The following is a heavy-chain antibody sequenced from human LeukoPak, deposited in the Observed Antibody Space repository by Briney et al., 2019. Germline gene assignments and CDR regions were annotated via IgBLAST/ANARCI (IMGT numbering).Heavy chain of an antibody. CDR3: IRGGIQVSGIDAFDI. CDR1: GFTFSSYD. CDR2: IGIAGDT. D-gene: IGHD5/OR15-5a*01. Sequence: GGSLRLSCAAPGFTFSSYDTHWVRQAPGRGLEWVSAIGIAGDTYYPDSVKGRFTISRENAKNSMYLQMNSLKDGDTAVYYCIRGGIQVSGIDAFDIWGQGTMVTVSS. V-gene: IGHV3-13*01. J-gene: IGHJ3*02.